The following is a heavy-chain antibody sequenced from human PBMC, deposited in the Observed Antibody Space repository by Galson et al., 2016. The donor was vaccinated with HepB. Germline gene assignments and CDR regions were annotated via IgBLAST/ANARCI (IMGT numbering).Heavy chain of an antibody. CDR2: ISFDGTYE. CDR1: GFTFSNYA. CDR3: ARDPPRWGDYDSRGSFGY. V-gene: IGHV3-30*14. J-gene: IGHJ4*02. D-gene: IGHD3-22*01. Sequence: SLRLSCAASGFTFSNYAMHWVRQAPGKGLEWVAIISFDGTYESFADSVKGRFTISRDNSKNMLYLQMNSLRAEDTGLYYCARDPPRWGDYDSRGSFGYWGQGTLVTVSS.